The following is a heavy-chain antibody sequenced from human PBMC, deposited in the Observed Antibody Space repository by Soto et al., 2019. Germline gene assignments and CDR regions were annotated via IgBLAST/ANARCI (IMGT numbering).Heavy chain of an antibody. Sequence: SVKVSCKASEFTFTSSAVQWVRQARGQRLEWIGWIVVGSGNTNYAQKFQGRVTITRDMSTSTAYMELSSLRSEDTAVYYCARVPYQRSREYSDSLTGYAMDVWGNGTSVTRSS. CDR2: IVVGSGNT. CDR3: ARVPYQRSREYSDSLTGYAMDV. CDR1: EFTFTSSA. D-gene: IGHD3-9*01. J-gene: IGHJ6*04. V-gene: IGHV1-58*01.